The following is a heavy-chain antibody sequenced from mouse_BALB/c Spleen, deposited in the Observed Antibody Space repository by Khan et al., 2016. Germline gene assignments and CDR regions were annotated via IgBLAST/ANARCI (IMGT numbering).Heavy chain of an antibody. Sequence: QVQLQQSGAELVRPGTSVKVSCKASGYAFTNYLIEWVKQRPGQGLEWIGVINPGSGGTNYNEKFKGKATLTADKSSSTAYMHLSSLTSDDSAVYFCARGYDWYFAVWGAGTPFTVSS. V-gene: IGHV1-54*01. D-gene: IGHD1-2*01. CDR3: ARGYDWYFAV. J-gene: IGHJ1*01. CDR2: INPGSGGT. CDR1: GYAFTNYL.